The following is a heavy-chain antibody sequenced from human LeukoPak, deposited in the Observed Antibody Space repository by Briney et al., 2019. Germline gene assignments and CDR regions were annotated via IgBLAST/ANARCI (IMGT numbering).Heavy chain of an antibody. CDR1: GYTFTGYY. Sequence: ASVKVSCKASGYTFTGYYMHWVRQAPGQGLEWMGWINPNSGGTNYAQKFQGRVTMTRDTSTSTAYMELRSLRSDDTAVYYCARDSLVVPAAMPDYWGQGTLVTVSS. V-gene: IGHV1-2*02. CDR3: ARDSLVVPAAMPDY. CDR2: INPNSGGT. J-gene: IGHJ4*02. D-gene: IGHD2-2*01.